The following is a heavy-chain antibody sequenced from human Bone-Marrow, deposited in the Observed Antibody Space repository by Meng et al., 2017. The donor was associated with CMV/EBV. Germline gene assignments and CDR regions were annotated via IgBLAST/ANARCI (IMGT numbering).Heavy chain of an antibody. D-gene: IGHD4-23*01. CDR3: AKNRWVQGFDP. CDR1: GITMSSYG. V-gene: IGHV3-30*02. J-gene: IGHJ5*02. CDR2: IREDESKK. Sequence: SCEASGITMSSYGMEWGRQAAGKGLEWVAVIREDESKKNYADSVKGRFTISRDNSKNTLYLQMNSLRVEDTAVYYCAKNRWVQGFDPWGQGTLVTVSS.